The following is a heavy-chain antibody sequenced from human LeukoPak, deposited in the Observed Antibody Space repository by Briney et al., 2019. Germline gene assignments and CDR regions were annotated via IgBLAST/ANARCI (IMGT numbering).Heavy chain of an antibody. CDR1: GFTFSSYW. Sequence: GWSLRLSCAASGFTFSSYWMHWVRQAPGKGLVWVSRINSDGSSTSYADSVKGRFTISRDNAKNTLYLQMNSLRAEDTAVYYCARCTVAGLYDYWGHRTLVTASP. CDR2: INSDGSST. D-gene: IGHD6-19*01. J-gene: IGHJ4*01. CDR3: ARCTVAGLYDY. V-gene: IGHV3-74*01.